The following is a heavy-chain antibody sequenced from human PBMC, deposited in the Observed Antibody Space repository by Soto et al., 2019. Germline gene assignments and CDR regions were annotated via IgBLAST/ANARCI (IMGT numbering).Heavy chain of an antibody. V-gene: IGHV1-69*06. Sequence: QVQLVQSGAEVKKPGSSVKVSCKASGGTFSNYALTWVRQAPGQGLEWMGGIIPLSGTPNYAQKFEGRVTITANKSTTTVYMELSSQRSEDTAVYYCTRGMQLWSWGQGTLVTVSS. D-gene: IGHD5-18*01. J-gene: IGHJ5*02. CDR2: IIPLSGTP. CDR3: TRGMQLWS. CDR1: GGTFSNYA.